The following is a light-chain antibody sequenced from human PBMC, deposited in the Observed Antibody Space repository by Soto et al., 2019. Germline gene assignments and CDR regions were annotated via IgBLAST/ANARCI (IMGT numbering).Light chain of an antibody. CDR3: SSFAGNNNLV. CDR2: EVS. J-gene: IGLJ2*01. Sequence: QSVLTQPPSASGCPGQSVTISCTGTSSDVGGYNYVSWYQQHPGKAPKLMISEVSKRPSGVPDRFSGSKSGNTASLTVSGLQAEDEADYYCSSFAGNNNLVFGGGTKLTVL. V-gene: IGLV2-8*01. CDR1: SSDVGGYNY.